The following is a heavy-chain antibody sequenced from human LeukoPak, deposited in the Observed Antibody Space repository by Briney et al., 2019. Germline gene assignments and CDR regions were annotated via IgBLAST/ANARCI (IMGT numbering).Heavy chain of an antibody. Sequence: ASVKASCKASGYTFTNYHMHWVRQAPGQALEWMGILTPNSGDTTYAQKFQGRITMTRDTSTSTVYMELSSLRFEDTAVYHCARDSTGWSVDYWGQGTLVTVSS. V-gene: IGHV1-46*01. CDR3: ARDSTGWSVDY. CDR1: GYTFTNYH. CDR2: LTPNSGDT. J-gene: IGHJ4*02. D-gene: IGHD6-19*01.